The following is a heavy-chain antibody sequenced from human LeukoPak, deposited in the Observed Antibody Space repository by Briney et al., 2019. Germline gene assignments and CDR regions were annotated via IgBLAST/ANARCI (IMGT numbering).Heavy chain of an antibody. CDR3: ARESSSGFYFHY. CDR1: GGSISSYY. D-gene: IGHD6-19*01. V-gene: IGHV4-59*01. Sequence: SETLSLTCTVSGGSISSYYWSWIRQPPGKGLEWIGYIYYSGSTNYNPSLESRVTISVDTSKNQFSLKLSSVTAADTAVYYCARESSSGFYFHYWGQGALVTVSS. CDR2: IYYSGST. J-gene: IGHJ4*02.